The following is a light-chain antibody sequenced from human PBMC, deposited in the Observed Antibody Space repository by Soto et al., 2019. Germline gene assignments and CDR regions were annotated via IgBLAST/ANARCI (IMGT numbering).Light chain of an antibody. CDR2: GAS. CDR3: QQYYNWPRT. J-gene: IGKJ1*01. CDR1: QSVSSN. V-gene: IGKV3-15*01. Sequence: EIGMTQSQATSSVSPVSRATLSCRASQSVSSNLAWYQHKPGQAPRLLVYGASTRASGIPDRFSGSGSGTEFTLSISSLQSEDFAVYYCQQYYNWPRTFGQGTKVDI.